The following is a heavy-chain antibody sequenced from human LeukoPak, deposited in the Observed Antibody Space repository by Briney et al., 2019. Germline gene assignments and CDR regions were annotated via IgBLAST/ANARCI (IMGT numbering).Heavy chain of an antibody. CDR2: ISAYNGNT. CDR1: GYTFTSYG. V-gene: IGHV1-18*01. Sequence: ASVKVSCKASGYTFTSYGISWVRQAPGQGLEWMGWISAYNGNTNYAQKLQGRVTMTADTSTSTAYMELRSLRSDDTAVYYCAREAGATYWRISFDIWGQGIMVTVSS. CDR3: AREAGATYWRISFDI. J-gene: IGHJ3*02. D-gene: IGHD1-26*01.